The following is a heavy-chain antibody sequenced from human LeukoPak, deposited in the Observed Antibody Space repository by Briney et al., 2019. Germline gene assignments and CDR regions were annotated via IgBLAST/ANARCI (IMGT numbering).Heavy chain of an antibody. CDR2: ISGSGGST. J-gene: IGHJ4*02. D-gene: IGHD3-16*02. CDR1: GFTFSSYG. CDR3: AKDHDYVWGSYRWYYFDY. Sequence: GGSLRLSCAASGFTFSSYGMSWVRQAPGKGLEWVSAISGSGGSTYYADSVKGRFTISRDNSKNTLYLQMNSLRAEDTAVYYCAKDHDYVWGSYRWYYFDYWGQGTLVTVSS. V-gene: IGHV3-23*01.